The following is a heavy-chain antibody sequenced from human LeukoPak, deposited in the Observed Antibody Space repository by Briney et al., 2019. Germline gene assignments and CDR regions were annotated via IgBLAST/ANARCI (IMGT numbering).Heavy chain of an antibody. CDR1: GFTFGKVG. Sequence: GESLRLSCAAAGFTFGKVGMSWVRQAPGKGLESVSAISDSGDTTYYADSVKGRFTISRDDSKNKLYLQMSSLRAEDTAIYYCAKAFGRSQYGMDVWGQGTTVTVSS. J-gene: IGHJ6*02. D-gene: IGHD3-16*01. CDR3: AKAFGRSQYGMDV. CDR2: ISDSGDTT. V-gene: IGHV3-23*01.